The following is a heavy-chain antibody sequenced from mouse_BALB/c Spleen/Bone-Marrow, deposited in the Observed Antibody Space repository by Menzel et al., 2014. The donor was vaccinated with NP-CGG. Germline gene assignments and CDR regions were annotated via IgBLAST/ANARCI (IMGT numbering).Heavy chain of an antibody. J-gene: IGHJ4*01. V-gene: IGHV5-12*02. Sequence: DVMLVESGGGLVQPGGSLKLSCATSGFTFSDYYMYWVRQTPEKRLEWVAYITKGGGSTYYPDIVKGRFTISRDNAKNTLYLQMSRLKSEDTAMYYCARQLAYAMDYWGQGTSVTVPS. CDR1: GFTFSDYY. CDR2: ITKGGGST. D-gene: IGHD4-1*01. CDR3: ARQLAYAMDY.